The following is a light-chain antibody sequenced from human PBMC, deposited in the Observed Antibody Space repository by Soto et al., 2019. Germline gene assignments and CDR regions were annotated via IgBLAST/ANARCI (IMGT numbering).Light chain of an antibody. J-gene: IGLJ1*01. CDR2: EVS. CDR1: SSDVGAYNY. Sequence: QSVLTQPASVSGSPGQSVAISCTGTSSDVGAYNYVSWYQQHPGKAPKLLLSEVSNRPSGVSDRFSGSKSGNTASLTISGLQAEDEADYYCSSLTTSVTYVFGTGTKLTVL. V-gene: IGLV2-14*01. CDR3: SSLTTSVTYV.